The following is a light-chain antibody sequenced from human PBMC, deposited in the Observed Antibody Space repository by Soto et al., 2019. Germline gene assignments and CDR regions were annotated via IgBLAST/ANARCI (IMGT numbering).Light chain of an antibody. Sequence: EILLTQSPGTLSLSPGDRATLSCRASQSLTNSFLAWYQQKPGQTPRLLIYGASFRATDIPDRFSGSGSGTGFTLTISRLEPEDFAVYFCQQYGRLPLSFGGGTKVEIK. CDR2: GAS. V-gene: IGKV3-20*01. J-gene: IGKJ4*01. CDR1: QSLTNSF. CDR3: QQYGRLPLS.